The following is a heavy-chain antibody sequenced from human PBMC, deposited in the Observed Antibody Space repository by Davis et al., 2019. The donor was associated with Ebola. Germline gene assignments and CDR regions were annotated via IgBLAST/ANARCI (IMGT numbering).Heavy chain of an antibody. J-gene: IGHJ6*02. D-gene: IGHD2-2*01. V-gene: IGHV4-59*01. CDR3: ARYCGSSICFDRAMDV. CDR1: GASISSDY. Sequence: SETLSLTCTVSGASISSDYWRWTRQPPGKGLEWFGYIYYTGSTNYNPSLRRRVTISVDTSKNQFSLKLTSVTAADTAVYYCARYCGSSICFDRAMDVWGQGTTVTVSS. CDR2: IYYTGST.